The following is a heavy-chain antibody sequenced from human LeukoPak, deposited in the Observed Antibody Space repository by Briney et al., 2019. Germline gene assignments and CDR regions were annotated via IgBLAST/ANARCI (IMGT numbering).Heavy chain of an antibody. D-gene: IGHD6-19*01. CDR1: GGSISSSIYY. CDR2: IYYSGST. V-gene: IGHV4-61*01. J-gene: IGHJ4*02. CDR3: ARIGSVAGLYYFDY. Sequence: SETLSLTCTVSGGSISSSIYYWSWIRQPPGKGLEWIGYIYYSGSTNYNPSLKSRVTISVDTSKNQFSLKLSSVTAADTAVYYCARIGSVAGLYYFDYWGQGTLVTVSS.